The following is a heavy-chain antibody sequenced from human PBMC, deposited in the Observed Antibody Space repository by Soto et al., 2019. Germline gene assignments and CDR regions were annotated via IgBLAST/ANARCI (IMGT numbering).Heavy chain of an antibody. V-gene: IGHV3-15*07. CDR2: IKSKIDGGTS. CDR1: GFTFSHAW. J-gene: IGHJ6*02. D-gene: IGHD2-8*01. CDR3: ATMGHCSNGVCSYYYYGMDV. Sequence: EVPLVESGGGLVKPGGSLRLSCGASGFTFSHAWMNWVRQAPGKGLEWVGRIKSKIDGGTSDYAAPVKGRFSISRDDXXDTLFLQMNSLKTEDTAVYFCATMGHCSNGVCSYYYYGMDVWGLGTTVTVSS.